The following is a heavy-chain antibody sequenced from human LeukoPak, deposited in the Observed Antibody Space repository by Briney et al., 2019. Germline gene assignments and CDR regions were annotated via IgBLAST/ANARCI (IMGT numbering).Heavy chain of an antibody. CDR2: IDNDGGT. J-gene: IGHJ6*02. D-gene: IGHD3-10*01. CDR1: GFAFSHHY. Sequence: GGSLRLSCAASGFAFSHHYMHWVRQVPGKGLVWVSRIDNDGGTGYADSVKGRFTISRDNAKNSLYLQMNSLRDEDTAVYYCASILLWFGAYYYGMDVWGQGTTVTVSS. CDR3: ASILLWFGAYYYGMDV. V-gene: IGHV3-74*01.